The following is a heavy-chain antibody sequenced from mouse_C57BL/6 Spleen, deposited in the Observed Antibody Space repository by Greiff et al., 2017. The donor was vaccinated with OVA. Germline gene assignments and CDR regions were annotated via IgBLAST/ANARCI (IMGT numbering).Heavy chain of an antibody. Sequence: EVQVVESEGGLVQPGSSMKLSCTASGFTFSDYYMAWVRQVPEKGLEWVANINYDGSSTYYLDSLKSRFIISRDNAKNILYLQMSSLKSEDTATYYCARFYYDYDVGAMDYWGQGTSVTVSS. CDR3: ARFYYDYDVGAMDY. CDR2: INYDGSST. V-gene: IGHV5-16*01. D-gene: IGHD2-4*01. CDR1: GFTFSDYY. J-gene: IGHJ4*01.